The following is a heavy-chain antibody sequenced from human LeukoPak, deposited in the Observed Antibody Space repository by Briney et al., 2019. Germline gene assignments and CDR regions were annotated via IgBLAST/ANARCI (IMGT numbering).Heavy chain of an antibody. CDR1: GASIRSGDYY. D-gene: IGHD5-18*01. CDR3: ARGYSYGFDY. J-gene: IGHJ4*02. V-gene: IGHV4-61*08. Sequence: SETLSLTCTVSGASIRSGDYYWSWIRQPPGKGLEWIGYIYYSGSTNYNPSLKSRVTISVDTSKNQFSLKLSSVTAADTAVYYCARGYSYGFDYWGQGTLVTVSS. CDR2: IYYSGST.